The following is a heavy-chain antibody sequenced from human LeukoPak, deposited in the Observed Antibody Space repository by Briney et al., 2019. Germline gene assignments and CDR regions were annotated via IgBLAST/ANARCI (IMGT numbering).Heavy chain of an antibody. D-gene: IGHD3-22*01. CDR3: AKDFYDSSGYHIDY. V-gene: IGHV3-23*01. CDR2: ISGSGGSA. Sequence: GGSLRLSCAASGFTFSSYAMSWVRQAPGKGLEWVSAISGSGGSAYYADSVKGRFTISRDNSKNTLYLQMNSLRAEDTAVYYCAKDFYDSSGYHIDYWGQGTLVTVSS. CDR1: GFTFSSYA. J-gene: IGHJ4*02.